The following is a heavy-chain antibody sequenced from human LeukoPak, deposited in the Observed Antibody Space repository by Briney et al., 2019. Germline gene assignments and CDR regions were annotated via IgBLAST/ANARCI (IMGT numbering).Heavy chain of an antibody. D-gene: IGHD2-15*01. CDR2: FYHSKST. J-gene: IGHJ4*02. CDR1: GYSISSDYY. Sequence: SETLSLTCTVSGYSISSDYYWGWIRQPPGKGLEWIGSFYHSKSTYYSPSLKSRVTISVDTSEKQFSLQLNSVTAADTAVYYCARQGSAYYFDFWGQGLLVTVSS. V-gene: IGHV4-38-2*02. CDR3: ARQGSAYYFDF.